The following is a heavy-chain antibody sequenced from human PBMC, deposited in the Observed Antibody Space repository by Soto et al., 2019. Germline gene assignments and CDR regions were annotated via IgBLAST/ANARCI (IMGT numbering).Heavy chain of an antibody. CDR2: IYSSGNT. V-gene: IGHV4-4*07. J-gene: IGHJ5*02. D-gene: IGHD3-3*01. CDR3: ARGQRFSYWFDP. Sequence: TLSLTCSVSGGTISGYYWTWIRQPAGKGLEWIGRIYSSGNTKYNPSLQSRVTMSLDTSNNQFSLRLTSVTAADTAVYYCARGQRFSYWFDPWGKGNLVTVYS. CDR1: GGTISGYY.